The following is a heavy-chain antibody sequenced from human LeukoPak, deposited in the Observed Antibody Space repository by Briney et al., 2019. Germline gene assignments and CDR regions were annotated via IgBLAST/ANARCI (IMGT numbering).Heavy chain of an antibody. V-gene: IGHV3-74*01. CDR2: INSDGRST. Sequence: GGSLRLSCAASGFTFSRYWMHWVRQAPGKGLVWVSRINSDGRSTSYADSVKCRFTISRDNAKNTLYLQMNSLRAEDTAVYYCARGADTGYSSDYWGQGTLVTVSS. CDR1: GFTFSRYW. CDR3: ARGADTGYSSDY. D-gene: IGHD3-9*01. J-gene: IGHJ4*02.